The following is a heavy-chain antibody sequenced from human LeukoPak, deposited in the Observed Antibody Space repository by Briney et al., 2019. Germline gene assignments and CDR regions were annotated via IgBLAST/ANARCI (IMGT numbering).Heavy chain of an antibody. CDR1: GFPFSSYA. J-gene: IGHJ4*02. CDR2: IIASGGTT. CDR3: ARDWFHAIDY. Sequence: GGSLRLSCTASGFPFSSYAMSWFRQTPGKGLEWVSSIIASGGTTYYADSVKGRFTISRDNSKNTAYLQMNTLRAEDTAVYYCARDWFHAIDYWGQGTLVTVSS. D-gene: IGHD2/OR15-2a*01. V-gene: IGHV3-23*01.